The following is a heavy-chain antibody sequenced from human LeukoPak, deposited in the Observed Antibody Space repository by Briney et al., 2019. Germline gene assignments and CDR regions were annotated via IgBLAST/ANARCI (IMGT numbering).Heavy chain of an antibody. V-gene: IGHV3-74*01. CDR3: VSFYETY. J-gene: IGHJ4*02. CDR2: VNSDGSWT. CDR1: GNYW. Sequence: GGSLRLSCAASGNYWMHWVRQAPGKGLVWVSHVNSDGSWTSHADSVKGRFTISKDNAKNTVYLQMNNLRAEDTAVYYCVSFYETYWGRGTLVTVSS. D-gene: IGHD2-2*01.